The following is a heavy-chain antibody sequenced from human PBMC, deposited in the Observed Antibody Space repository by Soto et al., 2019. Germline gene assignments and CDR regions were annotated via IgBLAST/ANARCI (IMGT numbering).Heavy chain of an antibody. CDR1: GGSFSGYY. Sequence: SETLSLTCAVYGGSFSGYYWSWIRQPPGKGLEWIGEINHSGSTNYNPSLKSRVTISVDTSKNQFSLKLSSVTAADTAVYYCAGEQGYCSGGSCYNWFDPWGQGTLVTVSS. CDR3: AGEQGYCSGGSCYNWFDP. V-gene: IGHV4-34*01. J-gene: IGHJ5*02. D-gene: IGHD2-15*01. CDR2: INHSGST.